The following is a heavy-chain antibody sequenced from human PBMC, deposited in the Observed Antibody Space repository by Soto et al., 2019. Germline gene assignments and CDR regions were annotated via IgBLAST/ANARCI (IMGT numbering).Heavy chain of an antibody. CDR1: GGTFSSYT. D-gene: IGHD1-7*01. CDR3: ARGTGTTDADYYYYGMDV. V-gene: IGHV1-69*02. Sequence: SVKVSCKASGGTFSSYTISWVRQAPGQGLEWMGRIIPILGIANYAQKFQGRVTITADKSTSTAYMELSSLRSEDTAVYYCARGTGTTDADYYYYGMDVWGQGTTVTVS. J-gene: IGHJ6*02. CDR2: IIPILGIA.